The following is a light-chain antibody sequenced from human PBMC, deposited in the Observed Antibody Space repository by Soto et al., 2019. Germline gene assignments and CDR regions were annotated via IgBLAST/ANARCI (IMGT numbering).Light chain of an antibody. CDR3: LLWYGGGQPYV. CDR1: TGAVTSSHY. V-gene: IGLV7-43*01. J-gene: IGLJ1*01. CDR2: STS. Sequence: QTVVTQEPSLTVSPGGTVTLTCASSTGAVTSSHYPIWIQQKPGQAPRTLIYSTSSRHSWTPARVSGSLLGGKAALTLSGVQPEDEAEYSCLLWYGGGQPYVFGPGTKLTVL.